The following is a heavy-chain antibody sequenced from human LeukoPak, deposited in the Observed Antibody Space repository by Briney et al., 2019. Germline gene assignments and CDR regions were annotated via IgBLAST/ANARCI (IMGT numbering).Heavy chain of an antibody. D-gene: IGHD2/OR15-2a*01. CDR1: GFTFSTYW. CDR3: ARVRVSSHYGMDI. V-gene: IGHV3-7*05. J-gene: IGHJ6*02. Sequence: PGGSLRLSCAASGFTFSTYWMSWVRQAPGKGLEWVANINQDESEKYYVDSVKGRFTISRDNAKNSLYPQMNSLRAEDTAVYYCARVRVSSHYGMDIWGQGATVTVSS. CDR2: INQDESEK.